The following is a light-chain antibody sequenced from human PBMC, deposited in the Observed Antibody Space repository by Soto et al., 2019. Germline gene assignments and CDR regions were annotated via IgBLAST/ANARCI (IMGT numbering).Light chain of an antibody. CDR3: QQYINYPIT. CDR2: AAS. CDR1: QGIDNY. Sequence: DIQMTQSPSAISASVGDRVTITCRASQGIDNYLAWFQQKPGKVPQRLIYAASTLQSGVPSRFSGSGSGTEFTLTISSLQPEELATYDCQQYINYPITFGQGTRLEIK. J-gene: IGKJ5*01. V-gene: IGKV1-17*03.